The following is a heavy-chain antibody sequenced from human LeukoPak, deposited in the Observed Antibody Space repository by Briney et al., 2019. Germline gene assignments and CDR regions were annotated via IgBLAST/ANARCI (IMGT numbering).Heavy chain of an antibody. CDR2: IIPIFGIA. CDR3: ARGGVVLAAIYEDV. CDR1: GGTFSSYA. J-gene: IGHJ6*02. Sequence: SVKVSCKASGGTFSSYAISWVRQAPGQGLEWMGRIIPIFGIANYAQKFQGRVTITADKSTSTAYMELSSLRSEDTAVYYCARGGVVLAAIYEDVWGQGTTVTVSS. D-gene: IGHD2-2*01. V-gene: IGHV1-69*04.